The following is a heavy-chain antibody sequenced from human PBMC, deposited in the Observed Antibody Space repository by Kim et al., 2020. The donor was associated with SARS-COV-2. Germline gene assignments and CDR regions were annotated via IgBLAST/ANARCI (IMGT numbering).Heavy chain of an antibody. CDR3: ANAYYYDSSGYPPSRDGMDV. CDR2: ISSSSSYI. D-gene: IGHD3-22*01. CDR1: GFTFSSYS. J-gene: IGHJ6*02. Sequence: GGSLRLSCAASGFTFSSYSMNWVRQAPGKGLEWVSSISSSSSYIYYADSVKGRFTISRDNAKNSLYLQMNSLRAEDTAVYYCANAYYYDSSGYPPSRDGMDVWGQGTTVTVSS. V-gene: IGHV3-21*01.